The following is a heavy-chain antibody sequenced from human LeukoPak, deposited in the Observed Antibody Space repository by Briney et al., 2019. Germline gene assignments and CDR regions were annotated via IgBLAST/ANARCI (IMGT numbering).Heavy chain of an antibody. CDR3: ARVGAWDYYMDV. Sequence: ASVKVSCKASGYTFTGYYMHWVRQAPGQGLEWMGWINPSSGGTNYAQKFQGRVTMTRDTSISTAYMELSRLRSDDTAVYYCARVGAWDYYMDVWGKGTTVTVSS. V-gene: IGHV1-2*02. CDR2: INPSSGGT. CDR1: GYTFTGYY. J-gene: IGHJ6*03. D-gene: IGHD7-27*01.